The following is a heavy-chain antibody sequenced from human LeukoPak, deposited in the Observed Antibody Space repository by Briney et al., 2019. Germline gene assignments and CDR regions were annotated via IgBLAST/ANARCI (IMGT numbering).Heavy chain of an antibody. Sequence: GGSLRLSCAASGFTFSSYGMHWVRQAPGKGLEWVAVISYGGSNKYYADSVKGRFTISRDNAKNSLYLQMNSLTVEDTAVYCCGRHGGAFEMWGQGTMVTVSS. J-gene: IGHJ3*02. V-gene: IGHV3-30*03. CDR3: GRHGGAFEM. CDR2: ISYGGSNK. CDR1: GFTFSSYG.